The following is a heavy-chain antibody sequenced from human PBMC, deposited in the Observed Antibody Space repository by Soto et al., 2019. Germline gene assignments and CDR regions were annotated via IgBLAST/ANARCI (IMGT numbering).Heavy chain of an antibody. CDR3: ARDPDPVYCSSTSCYIDY. CDR1: GFTFTSSA. V-gene: IGHV1-58*01. CDR2: IVVGSGNT. Sequence: SVKVSCKASGFTFTSSAVQWVRQARGQRLEWIGWIVVGSGNTNYAQKFQERVTITRDMSTSTAYMELSSLRAEDTAVYYCARDPDPVYCSSTSCYIDYWGQGTLVTVSS. D-gene: IGHD2-2*02. J-gene: IGHJ4*02.